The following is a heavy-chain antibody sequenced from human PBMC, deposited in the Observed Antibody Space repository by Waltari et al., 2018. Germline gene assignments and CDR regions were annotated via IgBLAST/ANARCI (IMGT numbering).Heavy chain of an antibody. V-gene: IGHV3-53*01. CDR2: RYHAGNT. D-gene: IGHD3-10*01. CDR3: ARGNTKYGMDV. CDR1: SFNVGSYY. J-gene: IGHJ6*02. Sequence: EVQLVESGGHLIQPGGSLRLSCAASSFNVGSYYMNWVRQAPGKGLEWVSIRYHAGNTYDADSVKGRFTFSRDNSKNTLYLQMNSLRAEDTAVYYCARGNTKYGMDVWGQGTTVTVSS.